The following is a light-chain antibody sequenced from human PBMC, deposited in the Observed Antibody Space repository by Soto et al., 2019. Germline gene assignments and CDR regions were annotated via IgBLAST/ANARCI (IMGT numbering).Light chain of an antibody. CDR2: GAS. CDR3: QQYGSSPWT. CDR1: QSVSSSY. V-gene: IGKV3-20*01. J-gene: IGKJ1*01. Sequence: EIVLTQSPGTLSLSPGERATLSCRASQSVSSSYLAWYQQKPGQAPRLLIYGASCRATGIPDRFSGSGSGTDFTLTISRLEPEDFAVYYCQQYGSSPWTFGQGTKGGYQ.